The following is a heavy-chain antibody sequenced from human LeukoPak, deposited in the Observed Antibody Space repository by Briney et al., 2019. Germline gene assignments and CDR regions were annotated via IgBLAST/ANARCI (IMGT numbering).Heavy chain of an antibody. Sequence: PGGSLRLSCEASGFTFRSYSMNWVRQAPGKGLEWVSSISSSSYIYYADSVKGRFTISRDNAKNSVYLQMNSLRAEDTAVYYCARWYDYDSKGYNYYFDYWGQGTLVTVSS. CDR3: ARWYDYDSKGYNYYFDY. D-gene: IGHD3-22*01. J-gene: IGHJ4*02. V-gene: IGHV3-21*01. CDR1: GFTFRSYS. CDR2: ISSSSYI.